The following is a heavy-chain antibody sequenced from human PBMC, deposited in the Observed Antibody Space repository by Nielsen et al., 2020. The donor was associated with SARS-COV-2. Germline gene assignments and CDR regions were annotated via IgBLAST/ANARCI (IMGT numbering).Heavy chain of an antibody. Sequence: GGSLRLSCAASGFTFSSYWMHWVRQVPGKGLEWVSSISWNSGIIGYADSVKGRFTISRDNAKNSLYLQMNSLRAEDTAVYYCARAKTTRVTIFGVVTPGAFDIWGQGTMVTVSS. D-gene: IGHD3-3*01. CDR3: ARAKTTRVTIFGVVTPGAFDI. CDR1: GFTFSSYW. V-gene: IGHV3-9*01. J-gene: IGHJ3*02. CDR2: ISWNSGII.